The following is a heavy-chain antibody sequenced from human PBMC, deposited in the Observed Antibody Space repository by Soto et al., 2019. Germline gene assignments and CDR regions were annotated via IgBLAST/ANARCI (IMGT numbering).Heavy chain of an antibody. D-gene: IGHD6-13*01. J-gene: IGHJ1*01. Sequence: XGSLRLSCAASGFTFSSYEMNWVRQAPGKGLEWVSYISSSGSTIYYADSVKGRFTISRDNAKNSLYLQMNSLRAEDTAVYYCERWGYSSHPAPEYFKHWGQGTLVTVSS. CDR1: GFTFSSYE. CDR2: ISSSGSTI. CDR3: ERWGYSSHPAPEYFKH. V-gene: IGHV3-48*03.